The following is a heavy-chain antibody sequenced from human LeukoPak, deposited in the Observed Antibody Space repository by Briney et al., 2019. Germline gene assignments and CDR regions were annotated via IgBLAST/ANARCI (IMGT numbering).Heavy chain of an antibody. J-gene: IGHJ6*02. CDR3: ARCKGTGDLESYGMDV. D-gene: IGHD7-27*01. CDR1: GGSISSSSYY. CDR2: IYYSGST. Sequence: SETLSLTCTVSGGSISSSSYYWGWIRQPPGKGLEWIGSIYYSGSTYYNPSLKSRVTISVETSKNQFSLKLSSVTAADTAVYYCARCKGTGDLESYGMDVWGQGTTVTVSS. V-gene: IGHV4-39*01.